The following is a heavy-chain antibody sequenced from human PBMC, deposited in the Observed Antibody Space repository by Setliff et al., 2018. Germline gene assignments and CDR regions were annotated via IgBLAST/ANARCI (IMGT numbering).Heavy chain of an antibody. J-gene: IGHJ5*01. CDR3: AREEGPTTDPRKNFDS. CDR1: GDTSTTYA. D-gene: IGHD1-1*01. CDR2: INPSSGVT. Sequence: GASVKVSCKASGDTSTTYAIHWVRQAPGQGLEWMGWINPSSGVTIYAQRIQGRVTMARDTSTSTVYMELSSLTSEDTAVYYCAREEGPTTDPRKNFDSWGQGAPVTVSS. V-gene: IGHV1-46*01.